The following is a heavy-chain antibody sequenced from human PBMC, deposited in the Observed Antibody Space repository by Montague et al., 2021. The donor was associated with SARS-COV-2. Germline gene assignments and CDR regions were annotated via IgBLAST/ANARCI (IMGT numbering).Heavy chain of an antibody. Sequence: SETLSLTCAASDDSITSSTYYWAWIRQPPGRGLEWIGSFYYTGSTYYNPSLKSRVTMSVDTSKKHFSLNLNSVTAADTAVYYCARGRSGFFNPLDYWGQGTLVTVSS. J-gene: IGHJ4*02. CDR2: FYYTGST. V-gene: IGHV4-39*02. CDR1: DDSITSSTYY. CDR3: ARGRSGFFNPLDY. D-gene: IGHD3-3*01.